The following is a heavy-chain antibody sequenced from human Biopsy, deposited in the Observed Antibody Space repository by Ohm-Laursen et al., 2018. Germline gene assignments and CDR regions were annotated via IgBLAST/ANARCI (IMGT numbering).Heavy chain of an antibody. CDR3: ARDPLNGHKHFDY. Sequence: SVKVSCKVIGGTFSASGISWVRLAPGRGLEFVGGIIPIFQTTHYAQSFQGRVTIVADKSTSTAYMELSSLRSDDTAIYYCARDPLNGHKHFDYWGQGSLVTVSS. D-gene: IGHD2-8*01. J-gene: IGHJ4*02. CDR2: IIPIFQTT. V-gene: IGHV1-69*06. CDR1: GGTFSASG.